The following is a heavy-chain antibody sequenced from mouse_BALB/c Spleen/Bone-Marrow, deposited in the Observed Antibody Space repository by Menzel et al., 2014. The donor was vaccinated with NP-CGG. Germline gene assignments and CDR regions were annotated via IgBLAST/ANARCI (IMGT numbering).Heavy chain of an antibody. CDR3: TRSGPGVAY. Sequence: QVQLQQPGAELVKPGASVKLSCKASGYTFTSYFLYWVKRRPGQGLEWIGEINPSSGGTNFNEKFKSKATLTIDKSSSTVYMQLSSLTSEDSAVCYCTRSGPGVAYWGQGTLVTVSA. J-gene: IGHJ3*01. CDR2: INPSSGGT. CDR1: GYTFTSYF. V-gene: IGHV1S81*02.